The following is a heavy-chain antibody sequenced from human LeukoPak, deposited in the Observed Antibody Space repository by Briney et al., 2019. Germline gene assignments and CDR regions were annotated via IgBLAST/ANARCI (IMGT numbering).Heavy chain of an antibody. CDR1: GFTFSSYA. V-gene: IGHV3-23*01. CDR2: ISGSGGST. Sequence: GGSLRLSCAASGFTFSSYAMSWVRQAPGKGLEWVSAISGSGGSTYYADSVKGRFTIPRDNSKNTLYLQMNSLRAEDTAVYYCANGYCSGGSCYSPFDYWGQGTLVTVSS. CDR3: ANGYCSGGSCYSPFDY. J-gene: IGHJ4*02. D-gene: IGHD2-15*01.